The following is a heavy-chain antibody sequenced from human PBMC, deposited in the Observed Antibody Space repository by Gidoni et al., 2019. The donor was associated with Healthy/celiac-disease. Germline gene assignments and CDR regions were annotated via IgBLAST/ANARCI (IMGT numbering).Heavy chain of an antibody. J-gene: IGHJ4*02. CDR1: GFTFSSYA. D-gene: IGHD5-18*01. Sequence: EVQLLESGGGVVQPGGSLRLSCAASGFTFSSYAMSWVRQAPGKGLEVVSAISGIGVSTYYADSVKGRFTISRDNSKNTLYLQRNSRRAEDTAVYYCATTARLWDYWGQGTLVTVSS. V-gene: IGHV3-23*01. CDR3: ATTARLWDY. CDR2: ISGIGVST.